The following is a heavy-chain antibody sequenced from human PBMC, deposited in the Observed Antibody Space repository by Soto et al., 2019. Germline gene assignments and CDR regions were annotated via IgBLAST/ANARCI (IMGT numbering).Heavy chain of an antibody. CDR3: ARDIVVVVAATPGGEYYYYGMDV. D-gene: IGHD2-15*01. V-gene: IGHV1-18*01. J-gene: IGHJ6*02. CDR2: ISAYNGNT. CDR1: GYPFTSYG. Sequence: ASVEISCKASGYPFTSYGISWVRQAPGQGLEWMGWISAYNGNTNYAQKLQGRVTMTTDTSTSTAYMELRSLRSDDTAVYYCARDIVVVVAATPGGEYYYYGMDVWRQGTTVTVSS.